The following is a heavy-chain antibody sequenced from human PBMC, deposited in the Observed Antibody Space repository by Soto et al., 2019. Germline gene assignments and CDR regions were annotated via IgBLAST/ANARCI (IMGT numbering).Heavy chain of an antibody. V-gene: IGHV5-51*01. J-gene: IGHJ6*02. D-gene: IGHD6-13*01. Sequence: GESLKISCKGSGYSFTSYWIGWVRQMPGKGLEWMGIIYPGDSDTRYSPSFQGQVTISADKSISTAYLQWSSLKASDTAMYYCARHGSSSINYSYGMDVWGQGTTVTVSS. CDR3: ARHGSSSINYSYGMDV. CDR1: GYSFTSYW. CDR2: IYPGDSDT.